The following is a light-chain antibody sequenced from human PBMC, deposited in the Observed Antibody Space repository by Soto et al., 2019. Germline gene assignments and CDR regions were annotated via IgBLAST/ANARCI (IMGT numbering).Light chain of an antibody. V-gene: IGKV3D-15*01. CDR3: QHYNDWPPAFT. CDR1: QSLNRN. J-gene: IGKJ3*01. Sequence: EILMTQSPATLSVSPGERATLSCRASQSLNRNLAWYQQKPGQAPRLIIYGAATRASGIPARFSGSGSGTAFTITISSLQSEDFALYYCQHYNDWPPAFTFGPATKVDL. CDR2: GAA.